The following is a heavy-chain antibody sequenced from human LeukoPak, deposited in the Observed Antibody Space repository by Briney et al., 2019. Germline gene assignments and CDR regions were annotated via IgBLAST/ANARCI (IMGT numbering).Heavy chain of an antibody. CDR2: ISHSGST. V-gene: IGHV4-34*01. CDR1: GGSFSGYY. Sequence: SETLSLTCAVYGGSFSGYYWSWIRQPPGKGLEWIGEISHSGSTNYNPSLKSRVTISVDTSKNQFSLKLSSVTAADTAVYYCAREDYYDSSGYWGQGTLVTVSS. CDR3: AREDYYDSSGY. J-gene: IGHJ4*02. D-gene: IGHD3-22*01.